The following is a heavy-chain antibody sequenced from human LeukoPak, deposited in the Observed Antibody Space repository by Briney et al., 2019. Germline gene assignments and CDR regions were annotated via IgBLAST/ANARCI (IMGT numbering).Heavy chain of an antibody. CDR1: GFTFSGFA. V-gene: IGHV3-23*01. Sequence: PGGSLRLSCAASGFTFSGFAMSWVRQAPGKGLEWVSSISGSGGSTYYADSVKGRFTISRDTSKNTLFLQMNSLRAEDTAVYYCARVGIGGAYYNDYWGQGNLVTVSS. CDR2: ISGSGGST. J-gene: IGHJ4*02. D-gene: IGHD3-22*01. CDR3: ARVGIGGAYYNDY.